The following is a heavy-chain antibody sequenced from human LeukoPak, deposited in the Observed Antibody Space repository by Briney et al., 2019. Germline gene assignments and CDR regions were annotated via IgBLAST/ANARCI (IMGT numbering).Heavy chain of an antibody. CDR1: GFTFSSYD. CDR2: IGTAGDT. CDR3: VRSIAVAGSAELDY. V-gene: IGHV3-13*01. Sequence: GGSLRLSCAASGFTFSSYDMHWVRQATGKGLEWVSAIGTAGDTYYPGSVKGRFTISRENAKNSLYLQMNSLRAGDTAVYYCVRSIAVAGSAELDYWGQGTLVTVSS. D-gene: IGHD6-19*01. J-gene: IGHJ4*02.